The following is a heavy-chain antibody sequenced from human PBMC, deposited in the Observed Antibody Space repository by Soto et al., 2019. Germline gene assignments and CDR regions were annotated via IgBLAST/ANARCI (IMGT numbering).Heavy chain of an antibody. CDR3: AKENGYSSSWFEFDY. Sequence: GGSLRLSCAASGFTFSSYSMNWVRQAPGKGLEWVSSISSSGSYTYYADSVKGRFTISRDNAKNTLYLQMNSLRAEDTAVYYCAKENGYSSSWFEFDYWGQGTLVTVSS. V-gene: IGHV3-21*04. D-gene: IGHD6-13*01. J-gene: IGHJ4*02. CDR1: GFTFSSYS. CDR2: ISSSGSYT.